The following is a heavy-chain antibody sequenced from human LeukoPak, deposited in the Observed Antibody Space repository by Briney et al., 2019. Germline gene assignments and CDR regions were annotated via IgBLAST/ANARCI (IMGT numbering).Heavy chain of an antibody. V-gene: IGHV1-46*01. J-gene: IGHJ4*02. CDR1: GYSFTSYY. Sequence: GASVKVSCKASGYSFTSYYMHWVRQAPGQGLEWMGIINCSGGSTSNAEKFQGRVTMTRNTSISTAYMELSSLRSEDTAVYYCARGERYSLWPDYWGQGTLVTVSS. CDR3: ARGERYSLWPDY. CDR2: INCSGGST. D-gene: IGHD3-9*01.